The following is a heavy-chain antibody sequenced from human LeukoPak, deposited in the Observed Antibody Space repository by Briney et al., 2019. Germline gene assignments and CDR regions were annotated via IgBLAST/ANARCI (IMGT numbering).Heavy chain of an antibody. CDR2: MNPNSGNT. Sequence: ASVKVSCKASGYTFTSYDINWVRQATGQGLEWMGWMNPNSGNTGYAQKFQGRVTMTRNTSISTAYMELSSLRSEDTAVYYCARGGGHYYDSTHFGGYRGQGTLVTVSS. D-gene: IGHD3-22*01. V-gene: IGHV1-8*01. J-gene: IGHJ4*02. CDR1: GYTFTSYD. CDR3: ARGGGHYYDSTHFGGY.